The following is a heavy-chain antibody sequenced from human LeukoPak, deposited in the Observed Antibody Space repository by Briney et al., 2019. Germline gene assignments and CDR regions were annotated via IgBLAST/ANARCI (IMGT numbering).Heavy chain of an antibody. CDR2: IYHSGST. CDR1: GGSISSSNW. D-gene: IGHD6-13*01. V-gene: IGHV4-4*02. CDR3: ARASSWQTPNYFNY. Sequence: SETLSLTCAVSGGSISSSNWWSWVRQPPGKGLEWIGEIYHSGSTNYNPSLKSRVTISVDKSKNQFSLKLSSVTAADTAVYYCARASSWQTPNYFNYWGQGTLVTVSS. J-gene: IGHJ4*02.